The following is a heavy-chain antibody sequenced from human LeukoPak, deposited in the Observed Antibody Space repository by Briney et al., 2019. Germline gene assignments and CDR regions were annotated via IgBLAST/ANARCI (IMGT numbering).Heavy chain of an antibody. Sequence: GGSLRLSCAASGLTFSGHWMHWVRQAPGKGLVWVSRITNDGSSTTYADSVKGRFTISRDNAKNTLYLQMNSLRAEDTAVYYCARGGWFIVDYWGQGTLVTVSS. CDR1: GLTFSGHW. CDR3: ARGGWFIVDY. J-gene: IGHJ4*02. CDR2: ITNDGSST. V-gene: IGHV3-74*01. D-gene: IGHD3-10*01.